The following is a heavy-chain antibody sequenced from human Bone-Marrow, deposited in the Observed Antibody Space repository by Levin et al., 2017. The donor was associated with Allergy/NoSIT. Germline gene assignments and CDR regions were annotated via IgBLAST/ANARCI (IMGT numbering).Heavy chain of an antibody. Sequence: GGSLRLSCAASGFTFSSYSMNWVRQAPGKGLEWVSYISSSSSTIYYADSVKGRFTISRDNAKNSLYLQMNSLRAEDTAVYYCARIDQGSGSYYRGRQTYYYYGMDVWGQGTTVTVSS. CDR3: ARIDQGSGSYYRGRQTYYYYGMDV. CDR1: GFTFSSYS. D-gene: IGHD3-10*01. V-gene: IGHV3-48*04. CDR2: ISSSSSTI. J-gene: IGHJ6*02.